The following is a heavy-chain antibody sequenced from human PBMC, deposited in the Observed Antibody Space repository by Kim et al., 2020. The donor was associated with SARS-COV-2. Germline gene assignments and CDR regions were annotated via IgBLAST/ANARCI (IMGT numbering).Heavy chain of an antibody. CDR3: AKDRLGAVGGRFTLSAFDS. CDR1: GFTFSRYG. D-gene: IGHD1-26*01. V-gene: IGHV3-30*18. Sequence: GGSLRLSCAASGFTFSRYGIHWVRRAPGKGLERVAVISYDGSNYYYEDSVKGRFTISRDNSKNTVYLQMNSLSAEDTAVYYCAKDRLGAVGGRFTLSAFDSWGQGTLVTVSS. J-gene: IGHJ5*01. CDR2: ISYDGSNY.